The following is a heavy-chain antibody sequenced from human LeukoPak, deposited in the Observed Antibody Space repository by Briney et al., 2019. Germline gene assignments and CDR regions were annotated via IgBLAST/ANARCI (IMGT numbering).Heavy chain of an antibody. CDR3: ARSRQGSGLFSF. Sequence: SQTLSLTCTVSGGAIISGGYSWNWIWQPPGKGLEWIGCIYERGPAYYNPSLKSRFTISVDTVKNQFFLNVTSMTAADTAVYYCARSRQGSGLFSFWGQGTLVAVSS. CDR2: IYERGPA. V-gene: IGHV4-30-2*01. D-gene: IGHD2-15*01. CDR1: GGAIISGGYS. J-gene: IGHJ4*02.